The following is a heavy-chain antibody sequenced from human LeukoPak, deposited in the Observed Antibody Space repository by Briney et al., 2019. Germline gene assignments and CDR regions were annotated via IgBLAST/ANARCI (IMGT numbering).Heavy chain of an antibody. Sequence: RGSLRLSCAASGFTFSSYAMSWVRQAPGKGLEWVSAISGSGGSTYYADSVKGRFTISRDNSKNTLYLQMNSLRAEDTAVYYCAKDHNWNDVFDYWGQGTLVTVSS. CDR3: AKDHNWNDVFDY. V-gene: IGHV3-23*01. CDR2: ISGSGGST. J-gene: IGHJ4*02. CDR1: GFTFSSYA. D-gene: IGHD1-1*01.